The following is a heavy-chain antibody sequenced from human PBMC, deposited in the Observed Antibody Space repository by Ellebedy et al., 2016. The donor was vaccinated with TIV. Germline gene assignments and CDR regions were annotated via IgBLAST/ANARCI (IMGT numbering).Heavy chain of an antibody. CDR3: AKGRGGGSDSSAPRYYFDY. Sequence: GESLKISCAASGFTFSPYAMAWVRQTPGKGLECVSGLYGSGRGIFYSDSVKGRFTISRDNSKNTRYLQMNSLRAEDTAIYYCAKGRGGGSDSSAPRYYFDYWGLGTLVTVSS. D-gene: IGHD3-22*01. CDR1: GFTFSPYA. V-gene: IGHV3-23*01. J-gene: IGHJ4*02. CDR2: LYGSGRGI.